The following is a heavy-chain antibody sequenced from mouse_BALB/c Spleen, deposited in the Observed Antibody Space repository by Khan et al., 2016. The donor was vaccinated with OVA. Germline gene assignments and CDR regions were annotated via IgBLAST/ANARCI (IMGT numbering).Heavy chain of an antibody. CDR2: INTYTGEP. D-gene: IGHD2-12*01. CDR1: GYTFTNYG. V-gene: IGHV9-3-1*01. J-gene: IGHJ1*01. Sequence: QIQLVQSGPELKKPGETVKISCKASGYTFTNYGMNWVRQAPGKGLKWMGWINTYTGEPTYADDFKGRFAVSLETSASTAYLQLNNLKNEDTATYLAARNNYSYDRYFDVWGAGTTVTVAS. CDR3: ARNNYSYDRYFDV.